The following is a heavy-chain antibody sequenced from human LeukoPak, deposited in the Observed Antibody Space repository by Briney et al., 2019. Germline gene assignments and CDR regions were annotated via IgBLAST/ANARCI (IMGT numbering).Heavy chain of an antibody. CDR2: INSDGSNT. V-gene: IGHV3-74*01. D-gene: IGHD3-9*01. J-gene: IGHJ3*02. CDR1: GFTFSTYW. Sequence: GGSLRLSCAASGFTFSTYWMHWVRQAPGKGLVWVSRINSDGSNTICADSVKGRFTISRDNAKNTLYLQMNSLSAEDTAVYYCARGAPARYFGAFDIWGRGTMVTVSS. CDR3: ARGAPARYFGAFDI.